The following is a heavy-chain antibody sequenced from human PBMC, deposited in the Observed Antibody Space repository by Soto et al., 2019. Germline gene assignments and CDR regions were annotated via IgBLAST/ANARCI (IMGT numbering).Heavy chain of an antibody. D-gene: IGHD3-22*01. CDR1: GFTFSSYS. J-gene: IGHJ4*02. Sequence: EVQLVESGGGLVKPGGSLRLSCAASGFTFSSYSINWVRQAPGKGLEWVSSISSSSSYIYYADSVKGRFTISRDNAKNSLYLQMNSLRAEDTAVYYCASAVPQQKKWLLVYYFDYWGQGTLVTVSS. CDR3: ASAVPQQKKWLLVYYFDY. CDR2: ISSSSSYI. V-gene: IGHV3-21*01.